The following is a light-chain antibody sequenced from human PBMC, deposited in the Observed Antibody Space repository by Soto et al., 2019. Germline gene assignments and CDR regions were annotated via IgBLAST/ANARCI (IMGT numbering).Light chain of an antibody. V-gene: IGLV1-40*01. CDR2: GNS. J-gene: IGLJ1*01. CDR1: SSNIGAGYD. Sequence: QSVLAQPPSVSGAPGQKVTISCTGSSSNIGAGYDLHWYQQLPGTAPNLLLYGNSNRPSGVPARSSGSKSGTSASLAITGLQAEDEADYYCQSYDSSLSAYVFGTGTKVTVL. CDR3: QSYDSSLSAYV.